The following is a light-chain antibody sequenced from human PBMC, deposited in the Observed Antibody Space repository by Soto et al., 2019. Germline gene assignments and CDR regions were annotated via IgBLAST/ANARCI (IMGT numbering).Light chain of an antibody. CDR1: QSIRSY. CDR3: HQRSNWPRT. V-gene: IGKV3-11*01. Sequence: EIVLTQSPATLSLSPGERATLSCRASQSIRSYLSWYQQKPGQAPRLLIYDASNRATGIPARFSGTGSGTDFTFTISNLEPEDFAVYYCHQRSNWPRTFGQGTKVDIK. J-gene: IGKJ1*01. CDR2: DAS.